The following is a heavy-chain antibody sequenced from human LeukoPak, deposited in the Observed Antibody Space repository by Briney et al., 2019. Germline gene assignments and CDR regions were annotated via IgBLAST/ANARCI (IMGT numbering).Heavy chain of an antibody. CDR1: GGSISSGGYS. J-gene: IGHJ4*02. CDR3: ARVSIAVAEIDY. Sequence: SETLSFTGAASGGSISSGGYSWSWIRQPPGKGLEWIGYIYHSGSTYYNPSLKSRVTISVDRSKNQFSLKLSSVTAADTAVYYCARVSIAVAEIDYWGQGTLVTVSS. CDR2: IYHSGST. D-gene: IGHD6-19*01. V-gene: IGHV4-30-2*01.